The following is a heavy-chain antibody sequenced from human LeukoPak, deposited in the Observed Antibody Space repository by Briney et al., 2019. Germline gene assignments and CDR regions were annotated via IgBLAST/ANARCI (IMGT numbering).Heavy chain of an antibody. Sequence: PGGSLRLSCAASGFTFSSYAMHWVRQAPGKGLEYVSAISSNGGSTYYANSVKGRFTISRDNSKNTLYLQMGSLRAEDMAVYYCARNHIAARGPYYYYMDVWGKGTTVTVSS. CDR2: ISSNGGST. D-gene: IGHD6-6*01. V-gene: IGHV3-64*01. CDR3: ARNHIAARGPYYYYMDV. J-gene: IGHJ6*03. CDR1: GFTFSSYA.